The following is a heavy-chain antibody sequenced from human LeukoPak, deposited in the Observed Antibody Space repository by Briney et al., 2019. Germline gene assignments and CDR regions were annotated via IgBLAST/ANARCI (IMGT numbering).Heavy chain of an antibody. CDR1: GYTFTSYY. J-gene: IGHJ6*03. CDR2: INPSGGST. CDR3: ARDGGADYYYYYMDV. D-gene: IGHD3-16*01. V-gene: IGHV1-46*01. Sequence: ASVKVSCKASGYTFTSYYMHWVRQAPGQGLEWMGLINPSGGSTSYAQKFQGRVTMTRDMSTSTVYMELSSLRSEDTAVYYCARDGGADYYYYYMDVWGKGTTVTVSS.